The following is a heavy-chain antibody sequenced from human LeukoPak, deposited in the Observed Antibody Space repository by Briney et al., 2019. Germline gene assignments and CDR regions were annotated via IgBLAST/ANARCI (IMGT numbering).Heavy chain of an antibody. Sequence: SETLSLTCTVSGGSISSGGYYWSWIRQHPGKGLEWIGYIYYSGSTYYNPSLKSRVTISVDTSKNQFSLKLSSVTAADTTVYYCARDDFGSNRGGNWFDPWGQGTLVTVSS. CDR3: ARDDFGSNRGGNWFDP. V-gene: IGHV4-31*03. J-gene: IGHJ5*02. CDR2: IYYSGST. D-gene: IGHD5-24*01. CDR1: GGSISSGGYY.